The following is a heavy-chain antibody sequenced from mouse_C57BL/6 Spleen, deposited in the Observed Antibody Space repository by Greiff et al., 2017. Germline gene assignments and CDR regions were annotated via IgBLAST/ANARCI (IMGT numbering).Heavy chain of an antibody. CDR1: GYTFTDYE. CDR2: IDPETGGT. Sequence: VHLVESGAELVRPGASVTLSCKASGYTFTDYEMHWVKQTPVHGLEWIGAIDPETGGTAYNQKFKGKAILTADKSSSTAYMELRSLTSEDSAVYYCTRRPLLYYGSSYWYFDVWGTGTTVTVSS. D-gene: IGHD1-1*01. CDR3: TRRPLLYYGSSYWYFDV. J-gene: IGHJ1*03. V-gene: IGHV1-15*01.